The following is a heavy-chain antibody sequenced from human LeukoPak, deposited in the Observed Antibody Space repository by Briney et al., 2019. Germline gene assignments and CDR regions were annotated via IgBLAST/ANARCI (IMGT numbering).Heavy chain of an antibody. Sequence: SQPLSLTCAISGDSVSSNSAALHWIRQSPSIRLEWLGRTYYRSKWYNDYAVSVKSRITINPDTSKNQFSLQLNSVTPEDTAVYYCAREAGYSSSWYVNFDYWGQGTLVTVSS. CDR2: TYYRSKWYN. J-gene: IGHJ4*02. CDR3: AREAGYSSSWYVNFDY. V-gene: IGHV6-1*01. CDR1: GDSVSSNSAA. D-gene: IGHD6-13*01.